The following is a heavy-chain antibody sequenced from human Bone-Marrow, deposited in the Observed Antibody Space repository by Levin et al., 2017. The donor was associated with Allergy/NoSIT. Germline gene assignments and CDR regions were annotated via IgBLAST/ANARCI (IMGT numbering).Heavy chain of an antibody. CDR1: GGSFSGYY. D-gene: IGHD3-3*01. Sequence: SQTLSLTCAVYGGSFSGYYWSWIRQPPGKGLEWIGEINHSGSTNYNPSLKSRVTISVDTSKNQFSLKLSSVTAADTAVYYCARGSQLFAPRLPESPNWFDPWGQGTLVTVSS. CDR2: INHSGST. CDR3: ARGSQLFAPRLPESPNWFDP. V-gene: IGHV4-34*01. J-gene: IGHJ5*02.